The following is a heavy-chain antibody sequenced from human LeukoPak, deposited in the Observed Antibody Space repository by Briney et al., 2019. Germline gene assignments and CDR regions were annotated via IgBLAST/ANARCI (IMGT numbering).Heavy chain of an antibody. V-gene: IGHV4-39*01. CDR3: ARRPIVGSTGFYFDP. CDR2: IYYGGSP. D-gene: IGHD1-26*01. Sequence: SEALSLTCNVSGGSISTTTNSWGWAWIRQRPTKGLEWIGSIYYGGSPYYTSSLKSRVTISVDTSKNQFSLKLASLTAADTAVYYCARRPIVGSTGFYFDPWGPGTLVTVPS. J-gene: IGHJ5*02. CDR1: GGSISTTTNS.